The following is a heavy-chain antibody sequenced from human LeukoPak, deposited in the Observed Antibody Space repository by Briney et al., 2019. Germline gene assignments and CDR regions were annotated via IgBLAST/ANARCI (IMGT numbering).Heavy chain of an antibody. V-gene: IGHV3-23*01. D-gene: IGHD3-3*01. CDR2: ISGSGGST. CDR1: GFTFSSSA. CDR3: AKGTGGVLRFLEWSHDAFDI. J-gene: IGHJ3*02. Sequence: PGGSLRLSCAASGFTFSSSAMSWVRQAPVKGLEWVSAISGSGGSTYYADSVNGRFTISRDNSKNPLYLQMNSLRAEDTAVYYCAKGTGGVLRFLEWSHDAFDIWGQGTMVTVSS.